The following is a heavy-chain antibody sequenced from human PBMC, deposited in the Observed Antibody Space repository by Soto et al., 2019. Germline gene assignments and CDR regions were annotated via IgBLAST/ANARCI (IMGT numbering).Heavy chain of an antibody. D-gene: IGHD4-17*01. CDR1: GGSISSYY. CDR2: IYYSGST. J-gene: IGHJ6*03. Sequence: SETLSLTCTVSGGSISSYYWSWIRQPPGKGLEWIGYIYYSGSTNYNPSLKSRVTISVDTSKNQFSLKLSSVTAADTAVYYCARQDYDHYCYYMDVWGKGTTVTVSS. V-gene: IGHV4-59*08. CDR3: ARQDYDHYCYYMDV.